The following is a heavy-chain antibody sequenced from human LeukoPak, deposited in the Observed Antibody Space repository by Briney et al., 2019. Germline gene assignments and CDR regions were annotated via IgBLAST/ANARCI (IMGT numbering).Heavy chain of an antibody. CDR3: ARDKWLQTFNDY. V-gene: IGHV3-21*01. CDR2: ISSSSSYI. CDR1: GFTFSSYS. D-gene: IGHD5-24*01. Sequence: GGSLRLSRAASGFTFSSYSMNWVRQAPGKGLEWVSSISSSSSYIYYADSVKGRFTISRDNAKNSLYLQMNSLRAEDTAVYYCARDKWLQTFNDYWGQGTLVTVSS. J-gene: IGHJ4*02.